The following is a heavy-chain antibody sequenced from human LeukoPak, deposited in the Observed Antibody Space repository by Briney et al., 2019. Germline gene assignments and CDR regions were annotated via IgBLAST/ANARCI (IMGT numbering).Heavy chain of an antibody. D-gene: IGHD5-12*01. CDR2: ISSSGSTI. CDR3: ARRVYSGYDHFDY. Sequence: GGSLRLSCAASGFTFSDYYMSWIRQAPGKVLEWVSYISSSGSTIYYADSVKGRFTISRDNAKNSLYLQMNSLRAEDTAVYYCARRVYSGYDHFDYWGQGTLVTVSS. CDR1: GFTFSDYY. V-gene: IGHV3-11*04. J-gene: IGHJ4*02.